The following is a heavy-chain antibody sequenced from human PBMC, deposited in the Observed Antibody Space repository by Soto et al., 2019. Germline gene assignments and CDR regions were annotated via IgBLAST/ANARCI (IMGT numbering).Heavy chain of an antibody. V-gene: IGHV4-31*03. CDR3: ARSPVPRGPYGMDV. J-gene: IGHJ6*02. CDR2: IYYSGST. D-gene: IGHD2-2*01. CDR1: GGSISSGGYY. Sequence: QVQLQESGPGLVKPSQTLSLTCTVSGGSISSGGYYWSWIRQHPGKGLEWIGYIYYSGSTYYNPSLKSRVTISVDTSKNQFSLKLSSVTAADTTVYYCARSPVPRGPYGMDVWGQGTTVTVSS.